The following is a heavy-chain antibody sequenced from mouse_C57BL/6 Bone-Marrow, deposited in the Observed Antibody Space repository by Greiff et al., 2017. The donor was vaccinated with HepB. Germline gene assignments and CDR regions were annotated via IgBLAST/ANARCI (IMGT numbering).Heavy chain of an antibody. CDR3: ARRLDY. Sequence: EVQRVESGPELVKPGASVKISCKASGYSFTGYYMNWVKQSPEKSLEWIGEINPSTGGTTYNQKFKAKATLTVDKSSSTAYMQLKSLTSEDSAVYYCARRLDYWGQGTTLTVSS. CDR2: INPSTGGT. J-gene: IGHJ2*01. V-gene: IGHV1-42*01. CDR1: GYSFTGYY.